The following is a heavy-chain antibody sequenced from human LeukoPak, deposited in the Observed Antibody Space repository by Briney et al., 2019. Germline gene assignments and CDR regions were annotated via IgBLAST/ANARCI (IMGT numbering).Heavy chain of an antibody. V-gene: IGHV3-9*03. J-gene: IGHJ6*03. CDR3: AKARSYYYMDV. CDR1: GFTFDDYA. Sequence: GGSLRLSCAASGFTFDDYAMHWVRQAPGKGLEWVSGISWNSGSIGYADSVKGRFTISRDNAKNSLYLQMNSLRAEDMALYYCAKARSYYYMDVWGKGTTVTVSS. CDR2: ISWNSGSI.